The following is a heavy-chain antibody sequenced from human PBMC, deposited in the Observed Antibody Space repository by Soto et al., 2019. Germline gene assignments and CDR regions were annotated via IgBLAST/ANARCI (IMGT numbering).Heavy chain of an antibody. Sequence: QVQLVESGGGVVQPGKSLTLSCAASGFTFSSYGMHWVRQARGKGLLWVAVVWYEGSNKYYADSVKGRFTISRDNSKNTLYLQMTSLRAEDTAVYYCAREGAGAFDIWGQGTMVTVSS. J-gene: IGHJ3*02. V-gene: IGHV3-33*01. CDR3: AREGAGAFDI. CDR2: VWYEGSNK. CDR1: GFTFSSYG. D-gene: IGHD3-16*01.